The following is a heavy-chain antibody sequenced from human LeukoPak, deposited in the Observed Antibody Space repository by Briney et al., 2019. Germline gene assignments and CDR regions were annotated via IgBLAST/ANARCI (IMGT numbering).Heavy chain of an antibody. Sequence: SKPDGGTTDYAAPVKGRFTISRDDSKNTLYLQMNSLKTEDTAVYYCTTVRSGGYYYYYYGMDVWGQGTTVTVSS. CDR2: SKPDGGTT. V-gene: IGHV3-15*01. D-gene: IGHD2-8*02. J-gene: IGHJ6*02. CDR3: TTVRSGGYYYYYYGMDV.